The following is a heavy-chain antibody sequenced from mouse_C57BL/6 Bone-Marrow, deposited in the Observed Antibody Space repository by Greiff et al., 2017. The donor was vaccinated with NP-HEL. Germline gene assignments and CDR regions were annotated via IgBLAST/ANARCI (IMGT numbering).Heavy chain of an antibody. V-gene: IGHV3-6*01. CDR1: GYSITSGYY. CDR3: ASDYAMDY. CDR2: RSYDGSN. Sequence: EVKLQESGPGLVKPSQSLSLTCSVTGYSITSGYYWNWIRQFPGNKLEWMGYRSYDGSNNYNPSLKNRIFITRDTTKNQFFLKLTSVTTENTATYYCASDYAMDYWGQGTSVTVSS. J-gene: IGHJ4*01.